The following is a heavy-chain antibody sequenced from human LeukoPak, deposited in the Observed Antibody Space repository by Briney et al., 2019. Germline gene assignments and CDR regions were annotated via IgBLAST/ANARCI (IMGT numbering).Heavy chain of an antibody. J-gene: IGHJ4*02. Sequence: PRGSLRLSCAASGFTFSSYAMDWVREAPDKGVERVAGISYDGSDKFSADSAKGRFTISRDSSKNTLDLQMNSLRPEDTAGYYCARARPSMWIDYWGQGTLVTVSS. CDR3: ARARPSMWIDY. CDR1: GFTFSSYA. CDR2: ISYDGSDK. V-gene: IGHV3-30*04. D-gene: IGHD5-12*01.